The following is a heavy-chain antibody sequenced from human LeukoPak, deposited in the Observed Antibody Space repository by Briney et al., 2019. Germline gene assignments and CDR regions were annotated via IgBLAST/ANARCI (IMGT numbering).Heavy chain of an antibody. CDR3: ASYDVLTGYSRPPLKR. D-gene: IGHD3-9*01. CDR1: GFTFSSYA. Sequence: QPGGSLLLSCAASGFTFSSYAMSWVRQAPGKGLQWVSAISGSAGSTYYADSVKGRFTISRDNSKNTLYLQMNSLRAEDTAVYYCASYDVLTGYSRPPLKRWGQGTLVTVSS. J-gene: IGHJ4*02. V-gene: IGHV3-23*01. CDR2: ISGSAGST.